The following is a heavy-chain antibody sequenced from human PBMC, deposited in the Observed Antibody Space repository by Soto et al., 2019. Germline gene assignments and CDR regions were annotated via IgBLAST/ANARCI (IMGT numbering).Heavy chain of an antibody. V-gene: IGHV3-23*01. CDR2: IGGGGTDT. CDR1: GFTFRTYP. Sequence: PGGSLRLSCGVCGFTFRTYPMSWVRQAPGKGLQWVSAIGGGGTDTYYADSVKGRFTISRDNSKNMLYLQLNRLRVEDTAIFYCARHDDTSGYFTDFDYWGQGARVTVSS. J-gene: IGHJ4*02. D-gene: IGHD3-22*01. CDR3: ARHDDTSGYFTDFDY.